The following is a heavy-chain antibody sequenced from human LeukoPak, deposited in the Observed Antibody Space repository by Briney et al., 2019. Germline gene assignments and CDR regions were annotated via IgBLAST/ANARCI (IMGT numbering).Heavy chain of an antibody. CDR2: INHSGST. J-gene: IGHJ5*02. Sequence: SETLSLTCLVYRGFFRGYYCRWIRQPPGRGLDWIGEINHSGSTNYNPSLKSRVTISVDTSKNQFSLKLSSVTAADTAVYYCARRSSTSCFQINWFDPWGQGTLVTVSS. V-gene: IGHV4-34*01. CDR1: RGFFRGYY. D-gene: IGHD2-2*01. CDR3: ARRSSTSCFQINWFDP.